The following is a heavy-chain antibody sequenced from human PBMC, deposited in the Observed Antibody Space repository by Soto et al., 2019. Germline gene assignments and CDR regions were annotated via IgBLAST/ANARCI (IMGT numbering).Heavy chain of an antibody. V-gene: IGHV1-8*01. CDR1: GYTFTMYD. Sequence: ASVKVSCKASGYTFTMYDINWVLQSTGQGLEWMGWMNPNSGNTGYAQKFQGRVTMTRNTSISTAYMELSSLRSEDTAVYYCATTPDYGDYSYFDYWGQGTLVTVSS. D-gene: IGHD4-17*01. J-gene: IGHJ4*02. CDR2: MNPNSGNT. CDR3: ATTPDYGDYSYFDY.